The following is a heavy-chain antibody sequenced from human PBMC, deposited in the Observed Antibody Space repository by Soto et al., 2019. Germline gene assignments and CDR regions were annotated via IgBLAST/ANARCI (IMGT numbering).Heavy chain of an antibody. J-gene: IGHJ4*02. D-gene: IGHD6-13*01. CDR2: ILAGGST. V-gene: IGHV3-53*01. CDR1: GFSGNNQY. Sequence: PGGSLRLSCTAPGFSGNNQYMSWVRQAPGKGLEWVSLILAGGSTSYADSLKGRFTVSRDTSNKTLFLHLNSLRVEDTAVYYCARGTWGISWPNFFDYWGQGVLVTVSS. CDR3: ARGTWGISWPNFFDY.